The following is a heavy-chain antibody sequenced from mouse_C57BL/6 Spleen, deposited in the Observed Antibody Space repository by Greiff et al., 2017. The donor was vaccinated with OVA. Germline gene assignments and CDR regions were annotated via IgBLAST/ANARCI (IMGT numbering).Heavy chain of an antibody. J-gene: IGHJ4*01. CDR2: IYPGDGDT. D-gene: IGHD2-12*01. V-gene: IGHV1-82*01. CDR1: GYAFSSSW. Sequence: VKLVESGPELVKPGASVKISCKASGYAFSSSWMNWVKQRPGKGLEWIGRIYPGDGDTNYNGKFKGKATLTADKSSSTAYMQLSSLTSEDSAVYFCARSLRRGDYYAMDYWGQGTSVTVSS. CDR3: ARSLRRGDYYAMDY.